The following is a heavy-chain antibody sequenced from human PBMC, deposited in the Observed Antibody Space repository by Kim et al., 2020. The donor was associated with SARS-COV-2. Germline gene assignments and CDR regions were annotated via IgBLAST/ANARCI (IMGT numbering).Heavy chain of an antibody. V-gene: IGHV4-34*01. D-gene: IGHD4-17*01. J-gene: IGHJ6*02. Sequence: NPSLKSRVTISVDTSKNQFSLRLSSVTAADTAVYYCAWTTVTTDYYGMDVWGQGTTVTVSS. CDR3: AWTTVTTDYYGMDV.